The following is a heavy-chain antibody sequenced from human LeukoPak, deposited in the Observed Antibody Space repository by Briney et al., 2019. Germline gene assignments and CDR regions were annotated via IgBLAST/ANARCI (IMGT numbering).Heavy chain of an antibody. CDR3: ARATPYYYDSSGYLLFDY. V-gene: IGHV1-2*02. Sequence: ASVKVSCKASGYTFTGYYMHWVRQAPGQGLERMGWINPNSGGTNYAQKFQGRVTMTRDTSISTAYMELSRLRFDDTAVYYCARATPYYYDSSGYLLFDYWGQGTLVTVSS. CDR2: INPNSGGT. J-gene: IGHJ4*02. CDR1: GYTFTGYY. D-gene: IGHD3-22*01.